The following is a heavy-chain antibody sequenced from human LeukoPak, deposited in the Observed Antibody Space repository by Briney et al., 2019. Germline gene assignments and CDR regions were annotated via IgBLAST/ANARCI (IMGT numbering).Heavy chain of an antibody. V-gene: IGHV1-46*01. J-gene: IGHJ3*01. CDR2: INPSGGST. Sequence: GASVKVSCKASGYTFTGYYMHWVRQAPGQGLEWMGIINPSGGSTSCAQKFQGRVTMTRDMSTSTVYMELSSLRSEDTAVYYCAREASGSYYDAFDVWGQGTMVTVSS. CDR3: AREASGSYYDAFDV. D-gene: IGHD1-26*01. CDR1: GYTFTGYY.